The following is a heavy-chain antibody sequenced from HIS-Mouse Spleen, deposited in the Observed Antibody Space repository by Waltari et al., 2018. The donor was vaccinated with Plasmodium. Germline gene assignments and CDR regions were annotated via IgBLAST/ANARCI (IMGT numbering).Heavy chain of an antibody. Sequence: EVQLVESGGGLVQTGGSRRLECPALGFTCSSYWIGWVRQGPGKGLEWVANIKQDGSEKYYVDSVKGRFTISRDNAKNSLYLQMNSLRAEDTAVYYCASSWYWYFDLWGRGTLVTVSS. CDR3: ASSWYWYFDL. CDR1: GFTCSSYW. J-gene: IGHJ2*01. D-gene: IGHD6-13*01. CDR2: IKQDGSEK. V-gene: IGHV3-7*01.